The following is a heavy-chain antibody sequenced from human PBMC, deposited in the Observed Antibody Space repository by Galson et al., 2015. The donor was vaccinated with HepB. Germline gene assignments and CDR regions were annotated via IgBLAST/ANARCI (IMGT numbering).Heavy chain of an antibody. CDR2: IWYDGSNI. Sequence: SLRLSCAASGFTFGSYGMHWVRRAPGKGLEWVAGIWYDGSNIYYADSVKGRFTISRDNAKNTLYLQMNSLRAEDTAVYYCTTGHCSSTSCYWDAFDIWGQGTMVTVSS. CDR3: TTGHCSSTSCYWDAFDI. V-gene: IGHV3-33*01. CDR1: GFTFGSYG. J-gene: IGHJ3*02. D-gene: IGHD2-2*01.